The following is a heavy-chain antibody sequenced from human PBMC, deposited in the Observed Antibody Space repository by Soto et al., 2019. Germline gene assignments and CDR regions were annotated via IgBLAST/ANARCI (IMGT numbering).Heavy chain of an antibody. D-gene: IGHD3-9*01. Sequence: ASVKVSCKASGYTFTSYGISWVRQAPGQGLEWMGWITIYNGNTNYAQILQGRVTMTTDTSTSTAYMELRSLRSEDTAVYYCARVLLTGYYEGRDFYSMDVWG. CDR2: ITIYNGNT. CDR1: GYTFTSYG. CDR3: ARVLLTGYYEGRDFYSMDV. V-gene: IGHV1-18*01. J-gene: IGHJ6*02.